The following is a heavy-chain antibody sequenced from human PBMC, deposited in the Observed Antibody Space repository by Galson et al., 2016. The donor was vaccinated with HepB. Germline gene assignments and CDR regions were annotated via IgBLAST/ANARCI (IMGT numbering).Heavy chain of an antibody. D-gene: IGHD6-19*01. J-gene: IGHJ3*02. V-gene: IGHV3-13*01. CDR2: IGTAGDT. CDR3: ARGGRSNGWNFHDFSDI. CDR1: GFPFSMYD. Sequence: SLRLSCAASGFPFSMYDMHWVRQVTGKGLEWVSGIGTAGDTYYSGSVKGRFTISRENAKNSLYLQMNSLRAGDAAVYYCARGGRSNGWNFHDFSDIWGQGTMVAVSS.